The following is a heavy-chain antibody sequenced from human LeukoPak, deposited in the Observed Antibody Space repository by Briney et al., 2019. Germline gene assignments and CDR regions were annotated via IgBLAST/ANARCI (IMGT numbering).Heavy chain of an antibody. V-gene: IGHV3-23*01. CDR1: GFTFSSYA. CDR3: AKDRDSSSWYVSSFDY. Sequence: GGSLRLSCAASGFTFSSYAMSWVRQAPGKGLEWVSAISGSGGSTYYADSVKGRFTVSRDNSKNTLYLQMNSLRAEDTAVYYCAKDRDSSSWYVSSFDYWGQGTLVTVSS. J-gene: IGHJ4*02. CDR2: ISGSGGST. D-gene: IGHD6-13*01.